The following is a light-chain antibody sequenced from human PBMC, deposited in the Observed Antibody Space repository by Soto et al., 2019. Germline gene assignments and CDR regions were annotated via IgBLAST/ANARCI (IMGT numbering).Light chain of an antibody. CDR1: SSNIEHNA. Sequence: QSVLTQPPSVSAAPRQRVTISCSGSSSNIEHNAVSWYQQLPGKAPKLLIYYDDLLPSGVSDRFSGSKSGTSASLAISGLQSEDEADYYCAAWDDSLNGWVFGGGTKLTVL. CDR2: YDD. V-gene: IGLV1-36*01. J-gene: IGLJ3*02. CDR3: AAWDDSLNGWV.